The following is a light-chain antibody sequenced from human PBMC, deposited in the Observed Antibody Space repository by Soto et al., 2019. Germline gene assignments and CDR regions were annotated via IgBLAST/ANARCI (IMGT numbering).Light chain of an antibody. CDR2: DVT. CDR3: QSYDSSLRGYV. J-gene: IGLJ1*01. V-gene: IGLV2-14*01. Sequence: QSVLTQPASVSGSPGQSITISCTGTSSDVGGYDYVSRYQQHPGKAPKLMIYDVTNRPSGVSNRFSGSKSGNTASLTISGLQAEDEADYYCQSYDSSLRGYVFGTGTKVT. CDR1: SSDVGGYDY.